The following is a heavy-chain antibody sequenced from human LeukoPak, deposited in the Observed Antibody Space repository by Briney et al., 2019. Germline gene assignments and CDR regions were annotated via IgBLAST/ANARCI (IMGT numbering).Heavy chain of an antibody. Sequence: SETLSLTCAVYGGSFSGYYWSWIRQPPGKGLEWIGEINHSGSTNYNPSLKSRVTISVDTSKNQFSLKLSSVTAADTAVYYCARSLNGSTLFDYWGQGTLVTVSS. J-gene: IGHJ4*02. D-gene: IGHD1-20*01. V-gene: IGHV4-34*01. CDR2: INHSGST. CDR3: ARSLNGSTLFDY. CDR1: GGSFSGYY.